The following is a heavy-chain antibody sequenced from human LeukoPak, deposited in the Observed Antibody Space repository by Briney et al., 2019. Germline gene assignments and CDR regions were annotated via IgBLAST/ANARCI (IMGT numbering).Heavy chain of an antibody. CDR1: GGSISSSSYY. CDR2: IYYSGST. D-gene: IGHD2-2*01. Sequence: PSETLSLTCTVSGGSISSSSYYWGWIRQPPGKGLEWIGSIYYSGSTYYNPSLKSRVTISVDTSKNQFSLKLSSVTAADTAVYYCARQGGYCRSTSCYGAFDIWGQGTMVTVSS. CDR3: ARQGGYCRSTSCYGAFDI. J-gene: IGHJ3*02. V-gene: IGHV4-39*01.